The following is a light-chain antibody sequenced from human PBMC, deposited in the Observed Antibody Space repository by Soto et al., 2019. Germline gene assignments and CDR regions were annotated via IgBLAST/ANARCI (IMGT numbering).Light chain of an antibody. Sequence: EFVLTQSPGTLSLSPGERATLSCRASQSLTNSFIAWYQQKPGQAPRLLIYDTSSRASGIPDRFSGSGSGTDFTLTISRLEPEDFAVYYCQQYGRSPTTFGQGTKVDIK. CDR2: DTS. V-gene: IGKV3-20*01. CDR3: QQYGRSPTT. CDR1: QSLTNSF. J-gene: IGKJ1*01.